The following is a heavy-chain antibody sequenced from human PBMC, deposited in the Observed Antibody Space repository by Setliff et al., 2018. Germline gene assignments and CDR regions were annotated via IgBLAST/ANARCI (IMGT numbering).Heavy chain of an antibody. J-gene: IGHJ4*02. CDR3: ARINFYVSSGYYYAPDF. CDR2: ISAYNGKT. CDR1: GYTLSNSF. Sequence: ASVKVSCKASGYTLSNSFLSWVRQAPGQGLEWVGWISAYNGKTYSAQKFQDRVTLTTDTSATTAYMELKNLRSDDTAVYYCARINFYVSSGYYYAPDFWGQGTLVTVSS. D-gene: IGHD3-22*01. V-gene: IGHV1-18*01.